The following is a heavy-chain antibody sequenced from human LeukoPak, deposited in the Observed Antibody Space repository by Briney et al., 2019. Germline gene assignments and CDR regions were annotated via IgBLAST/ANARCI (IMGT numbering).Heavy chain of an antibody. Sequence: GGFLRLSCAASGFTFSSYSMNWVRQAPGKGLEWVSSISSSSSYIYYADSVKGRFTISRDNAKNSLYLQMNSLRAEDTAVYYCARDMTHYYDSSGPTFFQHWGQGTLVTVSS. V-gene: IGHV3-21*01. CDR1: GFTFSSYS. CDR2: ISSSSSYI. J-gene: IGHJ1*01. CDR3: ARDMTHYYDSSGPTFFQH. D-gene: IGHD3-22*01.